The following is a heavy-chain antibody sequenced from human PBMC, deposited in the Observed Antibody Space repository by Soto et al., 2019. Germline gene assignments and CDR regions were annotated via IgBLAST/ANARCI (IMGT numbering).Heavy chain of an antibody. Sequence: SQTLSLTCAISGDSVSSNSAAWNWIRQSPSRGLEWLGRTYYRSRWYNDYAVSVRSRITVNPDTSKNQFSLQLTSVTPEDAAVYYCAGTTSHQWYYMDVWGKGTTVTVSS. D-gene: IGHD1-7*01. J-gene: IGHJ6*03. CDR3: AGTTSHQWYYMDV. CDR1: GDSVSSNSAA. V-gene: IGHV6-1*01. CDR2: TYYRSRWYN.